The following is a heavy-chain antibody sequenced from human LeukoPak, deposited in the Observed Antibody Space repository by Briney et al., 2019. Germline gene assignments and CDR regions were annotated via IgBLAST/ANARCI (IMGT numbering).Heavy chain of an antibody. Sequence: PGGSLRLSCAASGFTFSSYSMNWVRQAPGKGLEWVSSISSSSSYIYYADSVKGRFTISRDNAKNSLYLQMNSLRAEDTGVYYCAKTARSIAVAGTVDYWGQGTLVTVSS. D-gene: IGHD6-19*01. V-gene: IGHV3-21*04. CDR2: ISSSSSYI. J-gene: IGHJ4*02. CDR1: GFTFSSYS. CDR3: AKTARSIAVAGTVDY.